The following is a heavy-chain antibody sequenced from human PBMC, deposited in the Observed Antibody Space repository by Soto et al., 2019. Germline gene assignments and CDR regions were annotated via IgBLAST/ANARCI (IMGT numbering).Heavy chain of an antibody. J-gene: IGHJ4*02. CDR3: ALHIVATIKSFDY. CDR2: IKQDGSEK. D-gene: IGHD5-12*01. V-gene: IGHV3-7*01. CDR1: GFTFSSYC. Sequence: GGPLRLSCAAAGFTFSSYCMSWVRQAPGKGLEWVANIKQDGSEKYYVDSVKGRFTISRDNAKNSLYLQMNSLRAEDTAVYYCALHIVATIKSFDYWGQGTLVTVSS.